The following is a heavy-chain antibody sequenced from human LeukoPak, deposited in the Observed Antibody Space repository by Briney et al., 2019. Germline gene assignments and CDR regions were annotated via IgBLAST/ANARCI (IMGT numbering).Heavy chain of an antibody. V-gene: IGHV4-59*01. CDR2: IYYSASS. J-gene: IGHJ4*02. D-gene: IGHD3-10*01. CDR1: GGSISGYY. Sequence: PSETLSLTCTVSGGSISGYYWSWIRQPPGKGLEWIENIYYSASSNYNPSLKSRVTISVDTSKNQCSLRLSSVTAADTAVYYCASGPGGYYYGSGNYYHFDYWGQGTLVTVSS. CDR3: ASGPGGYYYGSGNYYHFDY.